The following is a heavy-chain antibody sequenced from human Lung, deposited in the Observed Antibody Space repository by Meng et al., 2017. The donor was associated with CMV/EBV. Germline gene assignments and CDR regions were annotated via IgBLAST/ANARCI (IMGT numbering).Heavy chain of an antibody. Sequence: SCAASTFSLSDYSMSWIRQAPGRGLEWLSYISSSGSSMYYADSVRGRFTISRDNAKRSLYLQMNGLRAEDTAVYYCARNYEFWSGYLMDVWGQGTXVTVSS. D-gene: IGHD3-3*01. J-gene: IGHJ6*02. V-gene: IGHV3-11*01. CDR1: TFSLSDYS. CDR3: ARNYEFWSGYLMDV. CDR2: ISSSGSSM.